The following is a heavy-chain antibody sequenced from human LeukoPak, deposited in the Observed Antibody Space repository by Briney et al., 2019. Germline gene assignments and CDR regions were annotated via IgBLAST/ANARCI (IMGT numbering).Heavy chain of an antibody. CDR1: GYTFTGYY. CDR2: INPNSGGT. D-gene: IGHD3-3*01. V-gene: IGHV1-2*02. J-gene: IGHJ5*02. Sequence: ASVKVSCKASGYTFTGYYMHWVRQAPGQGLEWMGWINPNSGGTNYAQKFQDRVTMTRDTSISTAYMELSRLRSDDTAVYYCARGPLITIFGVAGGNWFDPWGQGTLVTVFS. CDR3: ARGPLITIFGVAGGNWFDP.